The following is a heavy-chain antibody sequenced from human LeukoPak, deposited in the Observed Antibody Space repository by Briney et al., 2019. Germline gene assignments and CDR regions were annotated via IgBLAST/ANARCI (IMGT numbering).Heavy chain of an antibody. CDR1: GGTFSSYA. CDR2: IIPIFGTA. V-gene: IGHV1-69*13. CDR3: ASSGYDEYYFDY. J-gene: IGHJ4*02. Sequence: SVKVSCKASGGTFSSYAISWVRQAPGQGLEWMGGIIPIFGTANYAQKFQGRVTITADESTSTAYMELSSLRSEDTAVYYCASSGYDEYYFDYWGQGTLVTVSS. D-gene: IGHD5-12*01.